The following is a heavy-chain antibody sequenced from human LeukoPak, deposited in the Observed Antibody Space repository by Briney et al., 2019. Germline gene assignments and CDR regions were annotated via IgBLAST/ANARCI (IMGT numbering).Heavy chain of an antibody. Sequence: PGGSLRLSCAASGFTFSSYAMSWVRQAPRKGLEWVTAISGSGGSTYYADSVKGRFTISRDDSKSTLYLQMNSLRAEDTAVYYCARGSRYYNFWSGYYKEFGYWGQGTLVTVSS. CDR1: GFTFSSYA. J-gene: IGHJ4*02. CDR2: ISGSGGST. CDR3: ARGSRYYNFWSGYYKEFGY. V-gene: IGHV3-23*01. D-gene: IGHD3-3*01.